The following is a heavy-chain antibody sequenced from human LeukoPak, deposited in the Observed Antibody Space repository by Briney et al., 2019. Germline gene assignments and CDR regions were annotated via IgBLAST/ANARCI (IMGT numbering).Heavy chain of an antibody. Sequence: GESLKISCKGSGYSFSNYWIGWVRQMPGKGLEWMGIIYPGDSNTRYSPSFQGQVTISADKSISTAYLQWTSLKASDTAIYYCARQPLVRDCGGDCEFDYWGQGTRVSVSS. D-gene: IGHD2-21*02. CDR3: ARQPLVRDCGGDCEFDY. J-gene: IGHJ4*02. CDR2: IYPGDSNT. V-gene: IGHV5-51*01. CDR1: GYSFSNYW.